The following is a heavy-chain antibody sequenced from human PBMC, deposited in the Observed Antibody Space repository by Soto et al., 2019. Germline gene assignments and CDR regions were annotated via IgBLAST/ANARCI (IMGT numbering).Heavy chain of an antibody. D-gene: IGHD5-12*01. CDR1: VYTFTRSG. CDR3: AREGVAPYYYYGMDV. V-gene: IGHV1-18*01. CDR2: ISTYNGDT. J-gene: IGHJ6*02. Sequence: ASVKVSCTASVYTFTRSGISWVRQAPGQGLEWMGWISTYNGDTNYAQTFQGRVTMTTDTSTSTVHMEVRSLRSDDTAVYYCAREGVAPYYYYGMDVWGQGTPVTVSS.